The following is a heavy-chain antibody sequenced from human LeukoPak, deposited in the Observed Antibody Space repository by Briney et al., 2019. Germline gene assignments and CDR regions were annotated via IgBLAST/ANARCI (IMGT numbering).Heavy chain of an antibody. CDR1: GFTFNTYN. CDR3: AKARGGYSYGYDYDY. Sequence: GGSLRLSCAGSGFTFNTYNMNWVRQAPGKGLEWVSSISSSSSYIYYADSVKGRFTISRDNSKNSLYLQMNSLRAEDTALYYCAKARGGYSYGYDYDYWGQGTLVTVSS. J-gene: IGHJ4*02. CDR2: ISSSSSYI. D-gene: IGHD5-18*01. V-gene: IGHV3-21*04.